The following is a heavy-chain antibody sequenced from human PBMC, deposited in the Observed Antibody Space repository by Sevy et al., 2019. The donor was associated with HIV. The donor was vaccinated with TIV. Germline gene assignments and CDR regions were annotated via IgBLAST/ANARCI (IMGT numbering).Heavy chain of an antibody. CDR3: ARAPPATSFLVPRGFQH. Sequence: ASVKVSCKASGYTFTSYVLNWVRQAPGQGLEWMGWIDTNTGNPTYAQAFTGRFVFSLDTSVSTAYLQISSLKAEDTAVCYCARAPPATSFLVPRGFQHWGQGTLVTVSS. D-gene: IGHD6-13*01. V-gene: IGHV7-4-1*02. CDR2: IDTNTGNP. J-gene: IGHJ1*01. CDR1: GYTFTSYV.